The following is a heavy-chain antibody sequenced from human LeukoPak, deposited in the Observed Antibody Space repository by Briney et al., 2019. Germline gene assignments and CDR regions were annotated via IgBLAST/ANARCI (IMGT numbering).Heavy chain of an antibody. CDR1: GGSFSGYY. J-gene: IGHJ6*03. CDR2: TNHSGST. D-gene: IGHD3-9*01. V-gene: IGHV4-34*01. CDR3: ARTRHHYDILTGYYPRGYYYYMDV. Sequence: SETLSLTCAVYGGSFSGYYWSWIRQPPGKGLEWIGETNHSGSTNYNPSLKSRVTISVDTSKNQFPLKLRSVTAADTAVYYCARTRHHYDILTGYYPRGYYYYMDVWGKGTTVTVSS.